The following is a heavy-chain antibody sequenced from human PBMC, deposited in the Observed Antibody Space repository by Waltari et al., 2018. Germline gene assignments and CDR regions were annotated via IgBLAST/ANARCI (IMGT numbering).Heavy chain of an antibody. V-gene: IGHV4-4*02. J-gene: IGHJ4*02. Sequence: HLEELGPGLVRPSGTLSLICAVSGDSMSDTDCWSWVRQAPGKGLAWIGQVRGDRRTKYNPSFARRVTVALDTSSAQFSLKVTSATAADTAVYYCARDRGRGLYLDSWGQGILVTVTP. CDR1: GDSMSDTDC. D-gene: IGHD2-15*01. CDR2: VRGDRRT. CDR3: ARDRGRGLYLDS.